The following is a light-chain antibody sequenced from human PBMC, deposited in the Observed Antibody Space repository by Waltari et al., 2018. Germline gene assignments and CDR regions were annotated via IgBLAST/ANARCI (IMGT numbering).Light chain of an antibody. Sequence: IQMTQSPSALSASVGDRVTITCRASQRINTWMAWYQQRPGKAPKVLIYDGSTLESGVPSRFSGSGSGTEFTLAINNLQPEDFATYYCQQYYRYYTFGQGTKLEIK. CDR1: QRINTW. J-gene: IGKJ2*01. V-gene: IGKV1-5*01. CDR3: QQYYRYYT. CDR2: DGS.